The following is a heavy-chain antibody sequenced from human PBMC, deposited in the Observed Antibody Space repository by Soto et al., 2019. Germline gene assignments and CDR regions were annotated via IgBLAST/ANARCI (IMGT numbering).Heavy chain of an antibody. CDR3: ARDGQVVPAADPKYSGYDFDYYYYYMDV. D-gene: IGHD5-12*01. Sequence: GGSLRLSCAASGFTFSSYGMHWVRQAPGKGLEWVAVIWYDGSNKYYADSVKGRFTISRDNSKNTLYLQMNSLRAEDTAVYYCARDGQVVPAADPKYSGYDFDYYYYYMDVWGKGTTVTVSS. CDR2: IWYDGSNK. V-gene: IGHV3-33*01. J-gene: IGHJ6*03. CDR1: GFTFSSYG.